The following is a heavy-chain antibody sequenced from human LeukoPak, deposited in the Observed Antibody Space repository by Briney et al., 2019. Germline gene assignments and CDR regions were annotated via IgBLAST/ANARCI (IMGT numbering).Heavy chain of an antibody. J-gene: IGHJ4*02. D-gene: IGHD3-9*01. CDR3: AVLTGSFDY. V-gene: IGHV1-2*06. CDR1: GYTFTGYY. CDR2: INPNSGGT. Sequence: GASVKVSCKASGYTFTGYYMHWVRQAPGQGLEWMGRINPNSGGTNYAQKFQGRVTMTRDTSTSTVYMELSSLRSEDTAVYYCAVLTGSFDYWGQGTLVTVSS.